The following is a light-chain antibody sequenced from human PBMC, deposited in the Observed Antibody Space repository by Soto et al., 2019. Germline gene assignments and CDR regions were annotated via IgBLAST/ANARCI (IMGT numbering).Light chain of an antibody. CDR2: RDG. V-gene: IGLV1-47*01. J-gene: IGLJ3*02. CDR1: SSNIGSNY. CDR3: AVWDNSMTAWV. Sequence: QSVLTQSPSASGTPGQTVTISCSGSSSNIGSNYVFWYQHFPGTAPRLLIFRDGQRPSGVPARFFGSKSDTSASLAITGLRSEDEAHYYCAVWDNSMTAWVFGGGTKLTVL.